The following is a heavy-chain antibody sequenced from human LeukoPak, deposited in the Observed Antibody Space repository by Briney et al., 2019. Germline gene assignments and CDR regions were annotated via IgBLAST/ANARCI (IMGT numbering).Heavy chain of an antibody. CDR2: IYYSGST. V-gene: IGHV4-59*12. Sequence: SETLSLTCTVSGGSISSYYWSWIRQPPGKGLEWIGYIYYSGSTNYNPSLKSRVTISVDTSKNQFSLKLSSVTAADTAVYYCAGSSSSPSYYFDYWGQGTLVTVSS. CDR3: AGSSSSPSYYFDY. J-gene: IGHJ4*02. CDR1: GGSISSYY. D-gene: IGHD6-6*01.